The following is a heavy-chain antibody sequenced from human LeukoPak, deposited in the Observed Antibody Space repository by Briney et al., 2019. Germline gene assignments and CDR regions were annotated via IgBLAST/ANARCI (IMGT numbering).Heavy chain of an antibody. Sequence: PGGSLRLSCAASGFTFSSYAMSWLRQAPGKGLEWVSAISGSGGSTYYADSVKGRFTISRDNSKNTLYLQMNSLRAEDTAVYYCAKVAVVVVVPAAIRWFDPWGQGTLVTVSS. J-gene: IGHJ5*02. CDR3: AKVAVVVVVPAAIRWFDP. D-gene: IGHD2-2*02. CDR1: GFTFSSYA. CDR2: ISGSGGST. V-gene: IGHV3-23*01.